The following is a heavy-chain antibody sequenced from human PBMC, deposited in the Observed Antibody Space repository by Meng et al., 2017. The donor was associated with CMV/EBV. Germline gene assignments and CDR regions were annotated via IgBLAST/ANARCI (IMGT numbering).Heavy chain of an antibody. J-gene: IGHJ6*02. CDR3: ASNGYTSGYYYYYGMDV. CDR1: GYTFTGYY. V-gene: IGHV1-69*05. Sequence: SVKVSCKASGYTFTGYYMHWVRQAPGQGLEWMGGIIPIFGTANYAQKFQGRVTITTDESTSTAYMELSSLRSEDTAVYYCASNGYTSGYYYYYGMDVWGQGTTVTVSS. D-gene: IGHD5-24*01. CDR2: IIPIFGTA.